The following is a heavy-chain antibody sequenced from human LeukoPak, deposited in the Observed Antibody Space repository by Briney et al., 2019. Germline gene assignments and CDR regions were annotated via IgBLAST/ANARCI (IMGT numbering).Heavy chain of an antibody. Sequence: SETLSLTCTVSGGSISSYYWSWIRQPAGKGLEWIGRIYISGSTNYNPSLKSRVTMSVDTSKNQFSLKLSSVTAADTAVYYCARGADYGGTYYYYYYMDVWGKGTTVTVSS. CDR2: IYISGST. D-gene: IGHD4-23*01. CDR1: GGSISSYY. CDR3: ARGADYGGTYYYYYYMDV. J-gene: IGHJ6*03. V-gene: IGHV4-4*07.